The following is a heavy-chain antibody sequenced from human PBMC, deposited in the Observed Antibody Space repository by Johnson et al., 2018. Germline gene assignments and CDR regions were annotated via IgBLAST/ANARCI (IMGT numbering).Heavy chain of an antibody. V-gene: IGHV3-74*01. CDR3: AKDKSRGPYYMDV. D-gene: IGHD6-13*01. CDR1: GFTFSSYW. J-gene: IGHJ6*03. Sequence: VQLQESGGGLVQPGGSLRLSCAASGFTFSSYWMHWVRQAPGKGLVWVSRINSDGSSTSYADSVKGRFTISRDNAKNTLDLQMNRLRAEDTAVYYCAKDKSRGPYYMDVWGKGTTVTVSS. CDR2: INSDGSST.